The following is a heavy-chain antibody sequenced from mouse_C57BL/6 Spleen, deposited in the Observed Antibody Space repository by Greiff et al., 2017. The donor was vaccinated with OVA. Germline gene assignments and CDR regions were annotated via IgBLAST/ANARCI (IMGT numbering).Heavy chain of an antibody. CDR2: IWGDGST. Sequence: VQLKESGPGLGGPSPRPSNPSTVSGFSLNRYGVSWGRQPPGKGLEGRGVIWGDGSTNYHSALISRLSISKDNSKSQVFLKLNSLQTDDTATYYCVKGDYEAMDYWGQGTSVTVSS. J-gene: IGHJ4*01. V-gene: IGHV2-3*01. CDR1: GFSLNRYG. CDR3: VKGDYEAMDY.